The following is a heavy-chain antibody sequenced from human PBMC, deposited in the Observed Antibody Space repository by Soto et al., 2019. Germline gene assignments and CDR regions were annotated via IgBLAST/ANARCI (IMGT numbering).Heavy chain of an antibody. V-gene: IGHV4-34*01. CDR2: INHGGST. D-gene: IGHD5-12*01. CDR3: ARTDIVTTNWFDP. CDR1: GESFIGYY. Sequence: QVHLQQWGAGLLKPSETLSLTCAVYGESFIGYYWTWIRQSPGKGLEWIGEINHGGSTNYNPSLQSRVTISIDTSKNQFSLKLTSVTAADTSVYDCARTDIVTTNWFDPWGQGTLVTVSS. J-gene: IGHJ5*02.